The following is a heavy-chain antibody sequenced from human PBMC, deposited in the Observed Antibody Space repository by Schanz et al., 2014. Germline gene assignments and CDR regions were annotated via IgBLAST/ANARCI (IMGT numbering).Heavy chain of an antibody. Sequence: EVQLVESGGDLVQPGGSLRLSCAASGSTFSSYWMHWVRQVPGKGLVWVSRIKSDGSSTSYADSVKGRFTISRDNAKNTLYLQMNSLRAEDTAVYYCARPALWFGDNCFDPWGQGTLVTVSS. D-gene: IGHD3-10*01. J-gene: IGHJ5*02. CDR2: IKSDGSST. CDR1: GSTFSSYW. CDR3: ARPALWFGDNCFDP. V-gene: IGHV3-74*02.